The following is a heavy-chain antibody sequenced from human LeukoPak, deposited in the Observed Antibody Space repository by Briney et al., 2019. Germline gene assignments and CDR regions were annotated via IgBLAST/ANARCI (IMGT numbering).Heavy chain of an antibody. CDR1: GGSIISGNW. CDR2: IYHSGRT. Sequence: SETLSLTCAVSGGSIISGNWWSWVRQPPGKGLEWIGEIYHSGRTNYNPSLKSRVTISVDTSKNQFSLKLSSVTAADTAVYYCARVSALRGSYYAYWGQGTLVTVSS. J-gene: IGHJ4*02. V-gene: IGHV4-4*02. D-gene: IGHD1-26*01. CDR3: ARVSALRGSYYAY.